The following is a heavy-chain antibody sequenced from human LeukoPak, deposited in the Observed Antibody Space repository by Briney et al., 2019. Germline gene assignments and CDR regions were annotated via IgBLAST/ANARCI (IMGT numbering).Heavy chain of an antibody. CDR1: GYTFTSYY. J-gene: IGHJ4*02. CDR2: INPSGGST. Sequence: ASVKVSCKASGYTFTSYYMHWVRQAPGQGLEWMGIINPSGGSTSYAQKFQGRVTMTRDTSTSTVYMELSSLRSEDTAVYYCARVAPYYYDSSGYYYVLDYWGQGTLVTVSS. D-gene: IGHD3-22*01. V-gene: IGHV1-46*01. CDR3: ARVAPYYYDSSGYYYVLDY.